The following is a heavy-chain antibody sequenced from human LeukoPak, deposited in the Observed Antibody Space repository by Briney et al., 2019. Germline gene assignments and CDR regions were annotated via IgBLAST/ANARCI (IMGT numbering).Heavy chain of an antibody. Sequence: GGSLRLSCAASGFTFNTYPMNCVRQAPGKGLEWVSYISSGSSTTYYADSVKGRFTVSRDNAKNSLFLQMNSLRDEDTSMYYCARGGMVGVDYWGQGTLVTVSS. CDR2: ISSGSSTT. D-gene: IGHD1-26*01. CDR3: ARGGMVGVDY. CDR1: GFTFNTYP. V-gene: IGHV3-48*02. J-gene: IGHJ4*02.